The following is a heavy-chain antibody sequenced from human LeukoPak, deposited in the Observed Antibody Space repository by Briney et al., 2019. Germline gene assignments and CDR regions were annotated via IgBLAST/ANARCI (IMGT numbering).Heavy chain of an antibody. CDR1: GYTFTSYA. CDR3: ARAGADYAFVI. V-gene: IGHV7-4-1*01. D-gene: IGHD1-26*01. CDR2: INTNTGNP. J-gene: IGHJ3*02. Sequence: GSLKVSCKATGYTFTSYAMNWVRQAPGQGLEWMGWINTNTGNPMYAQGFTGRFVFSLDTSVSTAYLQICSLKAEDTAVYYCARAGADYAFVIWGQGTMVTVSS.